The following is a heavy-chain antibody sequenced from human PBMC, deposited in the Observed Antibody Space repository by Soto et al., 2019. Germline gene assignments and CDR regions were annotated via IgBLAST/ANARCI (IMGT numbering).Heavy chain of an antibody. CDR1: GFFFNNYG. V-gene: IGHV3-13*05. J-gene: IGHJ6*02. D-gene: IGHD2-2*01. Sequence: PVGSLRLSCVGSGFFFNNYGMHWVRQVRGKGLEWVSAIGAADDPYYSVSVKGRFIVSRDNAQKSLYLQMNKLRAADTAVYFCARAYTGQLPRRGDYYYALDVWGRGTTVTVSS. CDR2: IGAADDP. CDR3: ARAYTGQLPRRGDYYYALDV.